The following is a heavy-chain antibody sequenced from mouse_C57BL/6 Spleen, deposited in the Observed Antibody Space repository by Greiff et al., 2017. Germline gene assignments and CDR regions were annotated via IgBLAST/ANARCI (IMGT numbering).Heavy chain of an antibody. D-gene: IGHD4-1*01. CDR2: IDPNSGGT. CDR3: ARSEVRWDPAWFAY. CDR1: GYTFTSYW. Sequence: QVQLKQPGAELVKPGASVKLSCKASGYTFTSYWMHWVKQRPGRGLEWIGRIDPNSGGTKYNEKFKSKATLTVDKPSSTAYMQLSSLTSEDSAVYYCARSEVRWDPAWFAYWGQGTLVTVSA. J-gene: IGHJ3*01. V-gene: IGHV1-72*01.